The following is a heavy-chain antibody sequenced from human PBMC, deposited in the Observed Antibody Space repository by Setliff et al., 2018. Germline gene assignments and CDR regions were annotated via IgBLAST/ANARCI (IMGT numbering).Heavy chain of an antibody. CDR1: GGSISSSSYY. J-gene: IGHJ6*03. D-gene: IGHD2-15*01. Sequence: ASETLSLTCTVSGGSISSSSYYWGWIRQPPGKGLEWIGEINHSGSTNYNPSLKSRVTISVDTSKNQFSLKLSSVTAADTAVYYCAKEAANYYYYMDVWGKGTTVTVSS. V-gene: IGHV4-39*07. CDR3: AKEAANYYYYMDV. CDR2: INHSGST.